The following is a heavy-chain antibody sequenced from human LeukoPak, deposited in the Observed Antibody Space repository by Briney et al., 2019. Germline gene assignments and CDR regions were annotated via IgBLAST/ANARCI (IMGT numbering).Heavy chain of an antibody. Sequence: GASVKVSCKASGGTFSSYAISWVRQAPGQGLEWMGGIIPIFGTANYAQKFQGRVTITADESTSTAYMELSSLRSEDTAVYYCAREVRGGSYYASFDYWGQGTLVTVSS. CDR2: IIPIFGTA. CDR1: GGTFSSYA. D-gene: IGHD1-26*01. V-gene: IGHV1-69*01. CDR3: AREVRGGSYYASFDY. J-gene: IGHJ4*02.